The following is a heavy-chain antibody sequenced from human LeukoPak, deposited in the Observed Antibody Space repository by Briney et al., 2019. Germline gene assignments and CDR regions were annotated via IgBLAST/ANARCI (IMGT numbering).Heavy chain of an antibody. V-gene: IGHV3-7*01. Sequence: GGSLRLSCAASGFDFSNYWMSWVRQAPGKGLEWMANINYDGSEKYYVDSVKGRFTISRDNAKNSLYLQMNSLRVEDTAVYYCASWPVGWYGEDSWGQGTLVTVSS. D-gene: IGHD6-19*01. CDR2: INYDGSEK. CDR3: ASWPVGWYGEDS. CDR1: GFDFSNYW. J-gene: IGHJ4*02.